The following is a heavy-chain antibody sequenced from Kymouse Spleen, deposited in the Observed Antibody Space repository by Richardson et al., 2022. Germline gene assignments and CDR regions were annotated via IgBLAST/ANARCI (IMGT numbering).Heavy chain of an antibody. CDR3: ARGGSYPITLFDY. CDR2: IYYSGST. Sequence: QVQLQESGPGLVKPSETLSLTCTVSGGSVSSGSYYWSWIRQPPGKGLEWIGYIYYSGSTNYNPSLKSRVTISVDTSKNQFSLKLSSVTAADTAVYYCARGGSYPITLFDYWGQGTLVTVSS. J-gene: IGHJ4*02. V-gene: IGHV4-61*01. D-gene: IGHD3-16*02. CDR1: GGSVSSGSYY.